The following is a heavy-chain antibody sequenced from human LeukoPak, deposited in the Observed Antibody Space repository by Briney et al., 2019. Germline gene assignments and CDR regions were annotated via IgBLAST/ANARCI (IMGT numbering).Heavy chain of an antibody. CDR3: ARDAIGRSGWFYDAFDI. CDR2: ISAYNGNT. CDR1: GYTFTSYG. Sequence: ASVKVSCKASGYTFTSYGISWVRQAPGQGLEWMGWISAYNGNTNYAQKLQGRVTVTRDTSTSTVHMELSGLRSEDTAVYYCARDAIGRSGWFYDAFDIWGQGTMVTVSS. D-gene: IGHD6-19*01. V-gene: IGHV1-18*01. J-gene: IGHJ3*02.